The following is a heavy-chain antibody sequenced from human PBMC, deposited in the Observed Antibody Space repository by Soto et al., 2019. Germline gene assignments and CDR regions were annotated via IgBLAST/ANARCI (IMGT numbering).Heavy chain of an antibody. D-gene: IGHD2-8*01. Sequence: QVQLVQSGAEVKKPGASVRVSCKASGYSFTDYHIHWVRQAPGQGLEWLGRINPKSGGTSTAQKFQGWVTMTRDRSISTVYMELTRLRSDDTAVYFCARGHSTDCSNGVCSFFYNHEMDVWXQG. CDR1: GYSFTDYH. CDR2: INPKSGGT. V-gene: IGHV1-2*04. J-gene: IGHJ6*02. CDR3: ARGHSTDCSNGVCSFFYNHEMDV.